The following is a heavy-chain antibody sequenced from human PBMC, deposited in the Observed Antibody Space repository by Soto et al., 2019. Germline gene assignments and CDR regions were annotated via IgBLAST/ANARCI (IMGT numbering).Heavy chain of an antibody. V-gene: IGHV1-24*01. D-gene: IGHD3-10*01. CDR3: ATVGITMVRGVIQWYYGMDV. CDR2: FDPEDGET. Sequence: GASVKVSCKVSGYTLTELSMHWVRQAPGKVLEWMGGFDPEDGETIYAQKFQGRVTMTEDTSTDTAYMELSSLRSEDTAVYYCATVGITMVRGVIQWYYGMDVWGQGTTVTVSS. J-gene: IGHJ6*02. CDR1: GYTLTELS.